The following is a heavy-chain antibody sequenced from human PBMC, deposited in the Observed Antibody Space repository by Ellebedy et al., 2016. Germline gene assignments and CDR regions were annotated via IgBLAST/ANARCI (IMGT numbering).Heavy chain of an antibody. CDR2: ISAYNGNT. D-gene: IGHD3-22*01. CDR3: ARGDYYDSSGYYTYFQH. CDR1: GYTFTSYG. V-gene: IGHV1-18*01. J-gene: IGHJ1*01. Sequence: ASVKVSCKASGYTFTSYGISWVRQAPGQGLEWIGWISAYNGNTNYAQKLQGRVTMTTDTSTSTAYMELRSLRSDDTAVYYCARGDYYDSSGYYTYFQHWGQGTLVTVSS.